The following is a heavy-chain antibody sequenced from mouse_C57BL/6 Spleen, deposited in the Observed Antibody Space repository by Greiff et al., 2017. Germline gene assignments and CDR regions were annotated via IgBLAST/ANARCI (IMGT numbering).Heavy chain of an antibody. CDR2: FYPGSGSI. CDR1: GYTFTEYT. CDR3: ARHEGGYYYGSKERYFDV. Sequence: QVQLQQSGAELVKPGASVKLSCKASGYTFTEYTIHWVKQRSGQGLEWIGWFYPGSGSIKYNEKFKDKATLTADKSSSTVYMELSRLTSEDSAVYFCARHEGGYYYGSKERYFDVWGTGTTVTVSS. V-gene: IGHV1-62-2*01. J-gene: IGHJ1*03. D-gene: IGHD1-1*01.